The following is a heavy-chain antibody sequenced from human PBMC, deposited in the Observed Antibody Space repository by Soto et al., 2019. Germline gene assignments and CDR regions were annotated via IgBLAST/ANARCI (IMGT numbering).Heavy chain of an antibody. J-gene: IGHJ4*02. D-gene: IGHD6-13*01. Sequence: GASVKVSCKASGGTFSSYTISWVRQAPGQGLEWMGRIIPILGIANYAQKFQGRVTITADKSTSTAYMELSSLRSEDTAVYYCARGGSSSFYFDYWGQGTLVTVSS. V-gene: IGHV1-69*02. CDR2: IIPILGIA. CDR1: GGTFSSYT. CDR3: ARGGSSSFYFDY.